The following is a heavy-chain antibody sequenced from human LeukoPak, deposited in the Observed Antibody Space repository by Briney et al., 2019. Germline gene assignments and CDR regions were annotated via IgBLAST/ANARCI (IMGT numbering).Heavy chain of an antibody. V-gene: IGHV4-39*07. D-gene: IGHD6-13*01. CDR3: ARKQLPPYYYYYGMDV. J-gene: IGHJ6*02. CDR1: GGSISSSSYY. CDR2: IYYSGST. Sequence: SETLSLTCTVSGGSISSSSYYWGWIRQPPGKGLEWIGSIYYSGSTYYNPSLKSRVTISVDTSKNQFSLKLSSVTAADTAVYYCARKQLPPYYYYYGMDVWGQGTTVTVSS.